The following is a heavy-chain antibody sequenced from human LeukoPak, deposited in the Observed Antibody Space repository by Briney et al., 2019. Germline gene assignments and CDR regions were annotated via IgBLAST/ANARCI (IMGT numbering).Heavy chain of an antibody. CDR3: ARGGLRLRSGSGFDY. D-gene: IGHD3-3*01. CDR1: GGSFSGYY. CDR2: INHSGST. Sequence: SVTLSLTCAVYGGSFSGYYWSWIRQPPGKGLGWIGEINHSGSTNYNPSLKSRVTISVDTSKNQFSLKLSSVTAADTAVYYCARGGLRLRSGSGFDYWGQGTLVTVSS. V-gene: IGHV4-34*01. J-gene: IGHJ4*02.